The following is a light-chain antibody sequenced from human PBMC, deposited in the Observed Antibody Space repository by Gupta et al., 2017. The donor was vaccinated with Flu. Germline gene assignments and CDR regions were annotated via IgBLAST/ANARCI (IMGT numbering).Light chain of an antibody. J-gene: IGKJ2*01. CDR3: MQALRSPHT. V-gene: IGKV2-28*01. CDR2: LGS. CDR1: QSLPYTNGYTH. Sequence: DIVMTQSPLSLPVSPGEPASISCRSSQSLPYTNGYTHLDWYLQKPGQSPQLLIYLGSNRASGVPDRFSGSGSGTDFTLEISRVEAEDAGVYYCMQALRSPHTFGQGTKLEIK.